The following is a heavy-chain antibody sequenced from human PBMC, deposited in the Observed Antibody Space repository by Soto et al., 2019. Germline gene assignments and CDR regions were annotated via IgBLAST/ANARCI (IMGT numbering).Heavy chain of an antibody. J-gene: IGHJ6*02. CDR2: ISGSGGDT. CDR3: AKAVGYCSSTSCRDYYFYYGMDV. CDR1: GFTFTNYA. D-gene: IGHD2-2*01. Sequence: EVQLLESGGGLVQPGGSLRLSCAASGFTFTNYAMTWVRQAPEKGLEWVSTISGSGGDTYYADSIKGRFTISRDNSKNTLYLQMNSLRAEDTAVYYCAKAVGYCSSTSCRDYYFYYGMDVWGQGTTVTVSS. V-gene: IGHV3-23*01.